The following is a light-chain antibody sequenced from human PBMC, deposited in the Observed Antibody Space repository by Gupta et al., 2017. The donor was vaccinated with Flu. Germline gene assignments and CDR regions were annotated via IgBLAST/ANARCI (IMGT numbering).Light chain of an antibody. J-gene: IGLJ2*01. Sequence: CGGKNIGSKNVHWYQQQQGQAPVLVIYRDSNRPSGIPERFSGSNSGNTATLTISRAQAGDEADYYCQVWDSSTVVFGGGTKLTVL. CDR3: QVWDSSTVV. CDR1: NIGSKN. V-gene: IGLV3-9*01. CDR2: RDS.